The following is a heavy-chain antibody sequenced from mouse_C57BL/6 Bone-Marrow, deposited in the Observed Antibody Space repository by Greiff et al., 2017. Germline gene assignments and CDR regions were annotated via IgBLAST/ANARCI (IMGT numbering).Heavy chain of an antibody. J-gene: IGHJ1*03. D-gene: IGHD1-1*01. CDR2: ILPGSGST. CDR1: GYTFTGYW. CDR3: ANPSFYYYGSHWYFDV. Sequence: VQLQQSGAELMKPGASVKLSCKATGYTFTGYWIEWVKQRPGHGLEWIGEILPGSGSTNYNEKFKGKATFTADTSSNTAYMQLSSLTTEDSAIYYCANPSFYYYGSHWYFDVWGTGTTVTGSS. V-gene: IGHV1-9*01.